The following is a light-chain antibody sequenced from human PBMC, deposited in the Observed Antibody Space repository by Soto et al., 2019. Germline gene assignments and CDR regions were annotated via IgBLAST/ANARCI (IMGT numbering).Light chain of an antibody. Sequence: NFMLTQPHSVSESPGKTVTITCTRSSGSIASNYVQWYQQRPGSAPTTVIYEDNQRPSGVPDRFSGPIDSSSNSASLTISGLKTEDEADYYCQSYDSSNLFVFGTGTKVTVL. V-gene: IGLV6-57*04. J-gene: IGLJ1*01. CDR1: SGSIASNY. CDR2: EDN. CDR3: QSYDSSNLFV.